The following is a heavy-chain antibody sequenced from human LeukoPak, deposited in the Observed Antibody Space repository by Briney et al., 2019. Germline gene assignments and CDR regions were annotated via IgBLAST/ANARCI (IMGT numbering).Heavy chain of an antibody. J-gene: IGHJ4*02. CDR2: IYDSGST. CDR1: GGSISGYY. D-gene: IGHD3-10*01. Sequence: PSETLSLTCTVSGGSISGYYWSWIRQPPGKALEWIGYIYDSGSTKYNPSLKSRVTISVDTSKNQFSLKLNSVTAADTAVYYCAGGGVLAWFGEIDYWGQGTLVTVSS. V-gene: IGHV4-59*01. CDR3: AGGGVLAWFGEIDY.